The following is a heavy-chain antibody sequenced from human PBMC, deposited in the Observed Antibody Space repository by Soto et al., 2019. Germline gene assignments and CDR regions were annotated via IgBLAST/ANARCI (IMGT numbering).Heavy chain of an antibody. J-gene: IGHJ4*02. CDR1: GYTFTDYY. V-gene: IGHV1-2*04. Sequence: QVQLVQSGAEVKKPGASVKVSCKTSGYTFTDYYIHWVRQAPGQGLEWMGWINPDSGGTNYAQKFQGWVTMTRDTSISTAYMDLRRLTSDETAVYYCARDLQAGNSLDYWGQGTLVTVSS. CDR2: INPDSGGT. D-gene: IGHD4-4*01. CDR3: ARDLQAGNSLDY.